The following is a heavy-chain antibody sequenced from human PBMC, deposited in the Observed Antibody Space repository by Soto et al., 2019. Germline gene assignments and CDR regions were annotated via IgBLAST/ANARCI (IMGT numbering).Heavy chain of an antibody. CDR2: TSKDGINT. J-gene: IGHJ6*02. D-gene: IGHD1-1*01. Sequence: QVQLVESGGGVVQPGRSLRLSCAASAFTLSKFAMHWVRQAPGKGLEWVAVTSKDGINTYYADSVKGRFTISRDNSKSTIYLQMNSLRTNDTALYYCARGNMDVWGQGTTVTVSS. CDR3: ARGNMDV. CDR1: AFTLSKFA. V-gene: IGHV3-30-3*01.